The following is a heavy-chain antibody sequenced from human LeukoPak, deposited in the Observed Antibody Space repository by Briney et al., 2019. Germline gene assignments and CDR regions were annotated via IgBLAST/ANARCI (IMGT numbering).Heavy chain of an antibody. CDR2: IYYSGGT. CDR1: GGSISSYY. V-gene: IGHV4-59*12. Sequence: SETLSLTCTVSGGSISSYYWSWIRQPPGKGLEWIGYIYYSGGTNYNPSLKSRVTISVDTSKNQFSLKLSSVTAADTAVYYCARGLSSSWGLYYFDYWGQGTLVTVSS. J-gene: IGHJ4*02. CDR3: ARGLSSSWGLYYFDY. D-gene: IGHD6-13*01.